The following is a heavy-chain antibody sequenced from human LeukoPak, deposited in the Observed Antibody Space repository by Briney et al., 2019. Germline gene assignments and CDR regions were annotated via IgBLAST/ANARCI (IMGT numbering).Heavy chain of an antibody. Sequence: GGSLRLSCAVSGFTFSDYYMTWIRQAPGKGLEWVSYISSSGTTKYYADSVKGRFTISRDNAKNSLYLQMNSLRAEDTAVYYCARTGYCSGASYFYYYSYYMDVWGKGTTVTVSS. CDR2: ISSSGTTK. V-gene: IGHV3-11*04. CDR3: ARTGYCSGASYFYYYSYYMDV. D-gene: IGHD2-15*01. J-gene: IGHJ6*03. CDR1: GFTFSDYY.